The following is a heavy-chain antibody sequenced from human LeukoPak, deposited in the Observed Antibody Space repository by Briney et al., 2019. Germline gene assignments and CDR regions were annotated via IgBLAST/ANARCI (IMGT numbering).Heavy chain of an antibody. J-gene: IGHJ5*02. CDR3: ARVYSSGWYNWFDP. Sequence: GGSLRLSCAASGFSFSTAWMHWVRQVPGKGLVWVSRIKSDGSGTIYADSVKGRFTISRDNAKNSLYLQMNSLRAEDTALYYCARVYSSGWYNWFDPWGQGTLVTVSS. CDR1: GFSFSTAW. CDR2: IKSDGSGT. D-gene: IGHD6-19*01. V-gene: IGHV3-74*01.